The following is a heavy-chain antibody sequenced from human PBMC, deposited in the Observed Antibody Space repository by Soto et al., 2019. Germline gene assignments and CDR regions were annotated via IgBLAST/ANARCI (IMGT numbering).Heavy chain of an antibody. D-gene: IGHD3-22*01. CDR2: IYPGDSDT. V-gene: IGHV5-51*01. Sequence: PGESLKISCKGSGYSFTSYWIGWVRQMPGKGLEWMGIIYPGDSDTRYSPSFQGQVTISADKSISTAYLQWSSLKASDTAMYYCARLIGYYDSIRWAFDIWGQGTMVTVSS. CDR3: ARLIGYYDSIRWAFDI. CDR1: GYSFTSYW. J-gene: IGHJ3*02.